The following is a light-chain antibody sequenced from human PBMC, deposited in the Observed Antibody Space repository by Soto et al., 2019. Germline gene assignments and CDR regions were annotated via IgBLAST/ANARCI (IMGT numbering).Light chain of an antibody. CDR1: QNVLYKSNNENY. V-gene: IGKV4-1*01. Sequence: DIVMTQSPDSLAVSLGERATINCKSSQNVLYKSNNENYLARYQQKPGQPPKLLIYWASTRKPGVPDRFSGSRSVSDFTLTISSRQAEDVAVYYCHQYYHTPPYTFGQETKLKI. J-gene: IGKJ2*01. CDR2: WAS. CDR3: HQYYHTPPYT.